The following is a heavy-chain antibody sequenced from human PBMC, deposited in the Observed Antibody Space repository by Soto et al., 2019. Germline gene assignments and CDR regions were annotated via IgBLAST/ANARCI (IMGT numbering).Heavy chain of an antibody. V-gene: IGHV1-46*01. CDR2: INPASGST. J-gene: IGHJ4*02. D-gene: IGHD6-25*01. CDR1: GYTFTHYY. Sequence: QVQLVQSGAEVKKPGASVKLSCRTSGYTFTHYYIHWVRQAPGQGLEWLAIINPASGSTNNAQDFLGRVTLTMDTSTTTVYVELSGLRAEDTAIFYCARDLAAGDHWGPGPLVTVSS. CDR3: ARDLAAGDH.